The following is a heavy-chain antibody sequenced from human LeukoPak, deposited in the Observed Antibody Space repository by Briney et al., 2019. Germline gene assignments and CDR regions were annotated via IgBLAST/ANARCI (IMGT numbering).Heavy chain of an antibody. V-gene: IGHV1-69*13. Sequence: SVKVSCKASGGTFTSYAISWVRQAPGQGLEWMGGIIPIFGTANYAQKFQGRVTITADESTSTAYMELSSLRSEDTAVYYCARNKNAAYYYDSSGFDYWGQGTLVTVSS. CDR3: ARNKNAAYYYDSSGFDY. J-gene: IGHJ4*02. D-gene: IGHD3-22*01. CDR1: GGTFTSYA. CDR2: IIPIFGTA.